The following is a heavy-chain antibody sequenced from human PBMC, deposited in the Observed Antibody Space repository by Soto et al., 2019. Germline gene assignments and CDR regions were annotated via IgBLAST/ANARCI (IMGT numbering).Heavy chain of an antibody. D-gene: IGHD3-9*01. CDR2: TSYDGSNK. CDR1: GFTFSSYA. Sequence: VQLVESGGGVVQPGRSLRLSCVASGFTFSSYALHWVRQAPGKGLEWVAFTSYDGSNKYYADSVEGRFTISRDNSKNTLYLQTSSLTTEDTAMYYCARDWETSATGLIDSWGQGTLVTVSS. J-gene: IGHJ4*02. V-gene: IGHV3-30-3*01. CDR3: ARDWETSATGLIDS.